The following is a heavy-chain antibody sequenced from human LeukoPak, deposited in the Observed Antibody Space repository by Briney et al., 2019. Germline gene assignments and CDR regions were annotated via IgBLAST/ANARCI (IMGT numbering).Heavy chain of an antibody. V-gene: IGHV3-23*01. Sequence: GGSLRLSCAASGFTVSSNEMSWVRQAPGKGLGWVSGISGSRDSTFSADSAKGRFTISRDNSKNTRYLQMNSLRAEDTAVYYCAKTYYSGRAHYYYYYYMDVWGKGTTVTISS. J-gene: IGHJ6*03. CDR3: AKTYYSGRAHYYYYYYMDV. CDR1: GFTVSSNE. D-gene: IGHD3-10*01. CDR2: ISGSRDST.